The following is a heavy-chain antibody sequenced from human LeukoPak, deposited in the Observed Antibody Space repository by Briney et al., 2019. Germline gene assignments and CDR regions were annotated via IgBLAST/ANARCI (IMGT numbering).Heavy chain of an antibody. CDR3: ARGYQLLQFFDY. CDR1: GFTFSSYA. D-gene: IGHD2-2*01. J-gene: IGHJ4*02. Sequence: GGSLRLSCAASGFTFSSYAMSWVRQAPGKGLEWVSAISGSGGSTYYADSVKGRFTISRDNSKNTLYLQMNSLRAEDMAVYYCARGYQLLQFFDYWGQGTLVTVSS. V-gene: IGHV3-23*01. CDR2: ISGSGGST.